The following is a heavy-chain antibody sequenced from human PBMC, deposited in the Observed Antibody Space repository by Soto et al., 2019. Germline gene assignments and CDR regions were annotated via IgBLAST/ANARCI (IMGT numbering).Heavy chain of an antibody. V-gene: IGHV3-33*01. CDR1: GFTFNKYG. J-gene: IGHJ4*02. D-gene: IGHD4-17*01. CDR3: ARDSGGYYGRLYYFDY. CDR2: IWYDGSNK. Sequence: GGSLRLSCAVSGFTFNKYGMHWVRQAPGKGLEWVTVIWYDGSNKNYADSVKGRFTISRDNSKNTVYLQMSRLRSDDTAVYYCARDSGGYYGRLYYFDYWGQGTLVTVSS.